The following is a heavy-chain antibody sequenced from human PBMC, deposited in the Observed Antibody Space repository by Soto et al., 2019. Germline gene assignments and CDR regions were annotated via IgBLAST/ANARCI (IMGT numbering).Heavy chain of an antibody. CDR3: AIAYYDSSGYLMDV. CDR2: ISTYTGNT. J-gene: IGHJ6*02. D-gene: IGHD3-22*01. V-gene: IGHV1-18*01. Sequence: RASVKVSCKASGYTFTNYDINWVRQAPGQGLEWMGWISTYTGNTNYAQKLQGRVTMTTDTSTSTAYMELRSLRSEDTAVYYCAIAYYDSSGYLMDVWDQGTTVTVSS. CDR1: GYTFTNYD.